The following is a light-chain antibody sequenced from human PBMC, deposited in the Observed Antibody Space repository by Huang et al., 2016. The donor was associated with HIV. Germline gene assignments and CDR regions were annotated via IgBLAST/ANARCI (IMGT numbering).Light chain of an antibody. CDR1: QYIGSY. Sequence: IHLPQSPSSLSASVGDRFPITCRSSQYIGSYLAWYQQKPGKAPNRLIYAASTLESGVPSRFSGSGSGTDFTLTINNLQPEDFATYYCLQLNSYPGAFGPGTNVDV. CDR3: LQLNSYPGA. CDR2: AAS. V-gene: IGKV1-9*01. J-gene: IGKJ3*01.